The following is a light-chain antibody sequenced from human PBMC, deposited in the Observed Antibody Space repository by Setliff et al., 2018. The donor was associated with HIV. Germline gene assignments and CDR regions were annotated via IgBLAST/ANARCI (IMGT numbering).Light chain of an antibody. CDR2: EVT. CDR1: SSDVGGYNH. V-gene: IGLV2-14*01. Sequence: QSALTQPASVSGSPGQSISISCTGTSSDVGGYNHVSWYQQEPDRAPKLVIYEVTNRPSGVSNRFSGSKSGNTASLTISGLQAEDEADYYCTSFTTTGAYVLGTGTKVTVL. J-gene: IGLJ1*01. CDR3: TSFTTTGAYV.